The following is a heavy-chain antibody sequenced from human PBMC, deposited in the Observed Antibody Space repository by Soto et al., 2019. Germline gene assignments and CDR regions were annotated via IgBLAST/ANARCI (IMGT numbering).Heavy chain of an antibody. V-gene: IGHV1-69*01. CDR3: ARGRWYYDSSGYPIDY. D-gene: IGHD3-22*01. CDR1: GGTFSSYA. Sequence: QVQLVQSGAEVQKPGSSVKVSCKASGGTFSSYAISWVRQAPGQGLEWMGGIIPIFGTANYAQKFQGRVTITADESTSTADMELSSLRSEDTAVYYCARGRWYYDSSGYPIDYWGQGTLVTVSS. CDR2: IIPIFGTA. J-gene: IGHJ4*02.